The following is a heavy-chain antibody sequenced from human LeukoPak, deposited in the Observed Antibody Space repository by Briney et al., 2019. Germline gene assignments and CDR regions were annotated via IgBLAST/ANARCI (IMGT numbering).Heavy chain of an antibody. CDR3: ARPPYYDFWNGHYPDF. V-gene: IGHV3-30-3*01. CDR2: ISYDGSKK. Sequence: PGGSLRLSCAASGFTFSSYAMHWVRQAPGKGLDWVAIISYDGSKKYYADSVKGRFTISRDSSENTLYLQMNSLRAEDTAVYYCARPPYYDFWNGHYPDFWGQGTLVTVSS. J-gene: IGHJ4*02. CDR1: GFTFSSYA. D-gene: IGHD3-3*01.